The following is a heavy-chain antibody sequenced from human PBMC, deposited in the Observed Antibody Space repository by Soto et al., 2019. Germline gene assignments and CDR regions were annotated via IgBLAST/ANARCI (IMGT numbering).Heavy chain of an antibody. J-gene: IGHJ4*02. CDR2: IYHSGST. Sequence: SGTLSLTCAVSGGSISSGGYSWSWIRQPPGKGLEWIGYIYHSGSTYYNPSLKSRVTISVDRSKNQFSLKLSSVTAADTAVYYCATRVYSSSWYDPYYFDYWGQGTLVTVSS. D-gene: IGHD6-13*01. V-gene: IGHV4-30-2*01. CDR3: ATRVYSSSWYDPYYFDY. CDR1: GGSISSGGYS.